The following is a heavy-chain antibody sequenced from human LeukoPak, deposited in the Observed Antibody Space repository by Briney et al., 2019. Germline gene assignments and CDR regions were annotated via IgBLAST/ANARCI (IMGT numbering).Heavy chain of an antibody. Sequence: PSETLSLTCTVSIGFFSRYYWSWIRQPAGKGLEWIGHVYASGLTKYNPSLKSRVSISVDTSKKQFSLQLSSVTAADTAVYYCAGGYAPYYFDYWGQGKLVSVSS. CDR1: IGFFSRYY. V-gene: IGHV4-4*07. CDR2: VYASGLT. CDR3: AGGYAPYYFDY. J-gene: IGHJ4*02. D-gene: IGHD5-12*01.